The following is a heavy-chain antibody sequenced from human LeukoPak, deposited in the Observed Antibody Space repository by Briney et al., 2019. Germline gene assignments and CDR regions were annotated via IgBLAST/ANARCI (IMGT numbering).Heavy chain of an antibody. CDR2: IYYSGST. Sequence: SETLSLTCAVYGGSFSGYYWSWIRQPPGKGLEWIGSIYYSGSTYYNPSLKSRVTISVDTSKNQFSLKLSSVTAADTAVYYCARDRQYYYGSGSLPYYYYGMDVWGQGTTVTVSS. V-gene: IGHV4-34*01. CDR3: ARDRQYYYGSGSLPYYYYGMDV. D-gene: IGHD3-10*01. CDR1: GGSFSGYY. J-gene: IGHJ6*02.